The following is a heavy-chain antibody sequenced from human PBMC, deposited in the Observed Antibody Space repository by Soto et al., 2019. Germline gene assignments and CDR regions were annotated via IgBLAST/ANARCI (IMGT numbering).Heavy chain of an antibody. V-gene: IGHV1-69*12. CDR1: GGTFSSYT. D-gene: IGHD5-12*01. CDR2: IIPIFGTA. Sequence: QVQLVQSGAEVKKPGSSVTVSCKASGGTFSSYTISWVRQAPGQGLEWMGGIIPIFGTANYAQKFQGRVTITADESTSIAYMEFSSLRSEDTAVYYCASGNHEWVQFWYFDLWGRGTLVTVAS. CDR3: ASGNHEWVQFWYFDL. J-gene: IGHJ2*01.